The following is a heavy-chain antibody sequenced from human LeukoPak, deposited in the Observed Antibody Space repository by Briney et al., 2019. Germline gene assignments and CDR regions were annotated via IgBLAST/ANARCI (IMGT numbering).Heavy chain of an antibody. CDR2: ISSSGSTI. CDR3: AKMKGHPLPKYYMDV. V-gene: IGHV3-48*04. J-gene: IGHJ6*01. Sequence: GGSLRLSCAASGFTFSSYAMSWVRQAPGKGLEWVSYISSSGSTIYYADSVKGRFTISRDNAKNSLYLQMNSLRAEDTAIYYCAKMKGHPLPKYYMDVWGQGTTVTVSS. CDR1: GFTFSSYA. D-gene: IGHD1-26*01.